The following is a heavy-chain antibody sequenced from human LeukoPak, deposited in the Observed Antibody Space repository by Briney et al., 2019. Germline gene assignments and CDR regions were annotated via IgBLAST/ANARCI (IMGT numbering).Heavy chain of an antibody. CDR3: ARGEYWVRF. D-gene: IGHD2/OR15-2a*01. CDR1: GGSVSRTNYY. V-gene: IGHV4-39*02. CDR2: INHGGGT. J-gene: IGHJ4*02. Sequence: PSETLSLTCTVSGGSVSRTNYYWAWIRQPPGMGLEWIATINHGGGTHHNPSLKSRLTIAVDTATNDFSLKLSSVTAADTAVYYCARGEYWVRFWGRGTLVTVSS.